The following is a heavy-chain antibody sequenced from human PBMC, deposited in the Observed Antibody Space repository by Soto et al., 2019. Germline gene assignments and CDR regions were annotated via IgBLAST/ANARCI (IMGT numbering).Heavy chain of an antibody. D-gene: IGHD6-6*01. Sequence: PGGSLRLSCAASGFTFSSYEMNWVRQAPGKGLEWVSYISSSGSTIYYADSVKGRFTISRDNAKNSLYLQMNSLRAEDTAVYYCAREQLTNDYWGQGTLVTVSS. CDR2: ISSSGSTI. CDR1: GFTFSSYE. V-gene: IGHV3-48*03. CDR3: AREQLTNDY. J-gene: IGHJ4*02.